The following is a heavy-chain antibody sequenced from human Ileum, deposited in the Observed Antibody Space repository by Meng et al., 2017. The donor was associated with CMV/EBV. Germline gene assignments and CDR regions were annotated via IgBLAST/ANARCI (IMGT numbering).Heavy chain of an antibody. D-gene: IGHD2-2*01. Sequence: GESLKISCAASGFTFSSYSMNWVRQAPGKGLEWVSYISSSSSTIYYADSVKGRFTISRDNAKNSLYLQMNSLRAEDTAVYYCAKGHIVVVPAGVDVWGQGTTVTVSS. CDR1: GFTFSSYS. J-gene: IGHJ6*02. CDR3: AKGHIVVVPAGVDV. CDR2: ISSSSSTI. V-gene: IGHV3-48*04.